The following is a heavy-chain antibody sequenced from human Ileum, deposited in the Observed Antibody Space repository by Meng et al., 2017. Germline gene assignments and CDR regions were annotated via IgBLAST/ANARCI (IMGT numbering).Heavy chain of an antibody. CDR3: ARVDFRGDSRDSCGLSH. D-gene: IGHD3-22*01. V-gene: IGHV4-34*01. CDR2: ISHYGKT. J-gene: IGHJ1*01. CDR1: GEVLNDHW. Sequence: QWFPVRLKPPHTLARTWACLGEVLNDHWWSWIRQTPGKGLEWIGEISHYGKTNYNPSLKSRVMISLDTSRDQFSLRLTSVTAADAAVYYCARVDFRGDSRDSCGLSHWGQGTLVTVSS.